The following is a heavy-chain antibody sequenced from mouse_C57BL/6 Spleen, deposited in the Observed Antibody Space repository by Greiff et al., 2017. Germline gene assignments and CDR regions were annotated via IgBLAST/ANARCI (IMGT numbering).Heavy chain of an antibody. CDR1: GYTFTSYW. Sequence: QVQLQQPGAELVKPGASVKMSCKASGYTFTSYWITWGKQRPGQGLEGIGDIYPGSGSTNDNEKFKSKATLTVDTSSRTAYMQLSSLTSEDSAVYYCARYPGYFDVWGTGTTGTVSS. V-gene: IGHV1-55*01. CDR2: IYPGSGST. J-gene: IGHJ1*03. CDR3: ARYPGYFDV.